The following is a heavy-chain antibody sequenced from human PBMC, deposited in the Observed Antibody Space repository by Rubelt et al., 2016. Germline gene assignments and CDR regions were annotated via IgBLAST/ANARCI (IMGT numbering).Heavy chain of an antibody. D-gene: IGHD1-7*01. CDR2: IHSGGST. J-gene: IGHJ4*02. CDR1: GFTVSSNY. CDR3: ARGKWGYNWNYKFDY. V-gene: IGHV3-53*01. Sequence: EVQLVESGGGLIQPGGSLRPSCAASGFTVSSNYMSWVRQAPGKGLEWVSVIHSGGSTYYADSVKGRFTISRDNSKNTLYLQMNSLRAEDTAVYYCARGKWGYNWNYKFDYWGQGTLVTVSS.